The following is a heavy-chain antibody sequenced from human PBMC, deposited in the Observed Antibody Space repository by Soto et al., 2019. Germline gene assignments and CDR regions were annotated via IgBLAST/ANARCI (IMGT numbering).Heavy chain of an antibody. V-gene: IGHV4-4*02. Sequence: QVQLQESGPGLVKPSGTLSLTCAVSGGSISSSNWWSWVRQPPGKGLEWIGEIYHSVSTNYNPSLKSRVTIAVGTSKNQCSLKLSSVTAADTAVYYCARGISGGRHFDYWGQGTLVTVSS. J-gene: IGHJ4*02. CDR2: IYHSVST. D-gene: IGHD2-15*01. CDR3: ARGISGGRHFDY. CDR1: GGSISSSNW.